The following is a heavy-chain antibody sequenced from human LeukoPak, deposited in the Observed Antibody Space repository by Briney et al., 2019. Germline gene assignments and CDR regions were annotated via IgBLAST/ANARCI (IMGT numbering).Heavy chain of an antibody. D-gene: IGHD3-10*01. CDR1: GFTFSRYS. CDR2: ISSSSSYI. V-gene: IGHV3-21*01. J-gene: IGHJ4*02. Sequence: KAGGSLRLSCAASGFTFSRYSMNWVRQAPGKGLEWVSSISSSSSYIYYADSVKGRFTISRENAKNSLFLKMNSLRAEDTAVYYCAREGIRGQGTLVTVSS. CDR3: AREGI.